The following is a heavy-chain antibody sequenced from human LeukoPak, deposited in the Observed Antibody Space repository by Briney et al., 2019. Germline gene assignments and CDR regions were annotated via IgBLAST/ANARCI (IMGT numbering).Heavy chain of an antibody. CDR3: AKSLPVPAGYAFDI. CDR2: ISYDGSNK. Sequence: GGSLRLSCAASGFTFSSYGMHWVRQAPGKGLEWVAVISYDGSNKYYADSVKGRFTISRDNSKNTLYLQMNSLRADDTAVYYCAKSLPVPAGYAFDIWGQGTMVTVSS. J-gene: IGHJ3*02. D-gene: IGHD2-2*01. CDR1: GFTFSSYG. V-gene: IGHV3-30*18.